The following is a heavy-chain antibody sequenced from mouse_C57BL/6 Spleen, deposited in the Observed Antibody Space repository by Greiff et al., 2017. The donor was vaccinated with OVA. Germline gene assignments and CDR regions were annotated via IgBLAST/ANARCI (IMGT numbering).Heavy chain of an antibody. J-gene: IGHJ2*01. CDR2: ISSGGSYT. D-gene: IGHD1-1*01. CDR1: GFTFSSYG. V-gene: IGHV5-6*02. CDR3: ARRDYYGSFDY. Sequence: EVMLVESGGDLVKPGGSLKLSCAASGFTFSSYGMSWVRQTPDKRLEWVATISSGGSYTYYPDSVKGRFTISRDNAKNTLYLQMSSLKSEDTAMYYCARRDYYGSFDYWGQGTTLTVSS.